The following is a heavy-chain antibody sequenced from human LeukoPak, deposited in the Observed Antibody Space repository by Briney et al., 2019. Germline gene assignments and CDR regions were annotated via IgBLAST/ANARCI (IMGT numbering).Heavy chain of an antibody. CDR1: GFTFSNYA. V-gene: IGHV3-23*01. Sequence: GGSLRLSCAASGFTFSNYAMSWVRQAPGKGLEWVSTITLGGGSTFYAGSVKGRFTGSRDSSRNTLHLQMNSLRAEDTAIYYCTTDHRSCVDLGCLLHEQWGQGALVAVSS. D-gene: IGHD2-15*01. CDR2: ITLGGGST. CDR3: TTDHRSCVDLGCLLHEQ. J-gene: IGHJ4*02.